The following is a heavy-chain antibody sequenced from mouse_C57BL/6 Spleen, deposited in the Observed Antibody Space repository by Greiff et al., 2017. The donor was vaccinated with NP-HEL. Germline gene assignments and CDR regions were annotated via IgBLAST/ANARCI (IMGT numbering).Heavy chain of an antibody. CDR3: ARWGSYGY. Sequence: QVQLQQPGAELVKPGASVKLSCKASGYTFTSYWMQWVKQRPGQGLEWIGEIDPSDSYTNYNQKFKGKATLTVDTSSSTAYMQLSILTSEDSAVFYCARWGSYGYWGQGTTLTVSS. J-gene: IGHJ2*01. CDR1: GYTFTSYW. V-gene: IGHV1-50*01. D-gene: IGHD1-1*02. CDR2: IDPSDSYT.